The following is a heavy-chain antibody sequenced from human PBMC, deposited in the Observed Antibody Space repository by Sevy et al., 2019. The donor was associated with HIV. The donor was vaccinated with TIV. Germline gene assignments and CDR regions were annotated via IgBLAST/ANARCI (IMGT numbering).Heavy chain of an antibody. D-gene: IGHD4-17*01. V-gene: IGHV3-11*04. CDR1: GFTFSDYY. J-gene: IGHJ3*02. CDR2: ISSSGSTI. CDR3: ASSRDTYGAYNAFDI. Sequence: GGSLRLSCAASGFTFSDYYMSWIRQAPGKGLEWVSYISSSGSTIYYADSVKGRFTISRDNAKNSLYLQMNSLRAEDTAVYYCASSRDTYGAYNAFDIWGQGTMVTVSS.